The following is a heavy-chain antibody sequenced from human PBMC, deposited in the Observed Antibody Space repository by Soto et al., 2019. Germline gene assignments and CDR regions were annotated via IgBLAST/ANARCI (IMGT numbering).Heavy chain of an antibody. V-gene: IGHV1-69*02. J-gene: IGHJ4*02. CDR3: ARGTTVTSPFDY. Sequence: QVQLVQSGAEVKKPGSSVKVSCKASGGTFSSYTISWVRQAPGQGLEWMGRIIPILGIANYAQKFQGRVTITADKSTSTAYMELSSLRSEDTVVYYCARGTTVTSPFDYWGQGTLVTVSS. CDR1: GGTFSSYT. CDR2: IIPILGIA. D-gene: IGHD4-17*01.